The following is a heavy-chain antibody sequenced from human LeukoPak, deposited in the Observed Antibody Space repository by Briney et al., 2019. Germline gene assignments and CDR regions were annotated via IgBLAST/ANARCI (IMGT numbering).Heavy chain of an antibody. J-gene: IGHJ3*02. CDR2: IIPIFGTA. CDR3: ARDIGYCSGGSCADDAFDI. V-gene: IGHV1-69*13. D-gene: IGHD2-15*01. CDR1: GGTFSSYA. Sequence: GASVKVSCRASGGTFSSYAISWVRQAPGQGLEWMGGIIPIFGTANYAQKFQGRVTITADESTSTAYMELSSLRSEDTAVYYCARDIGYCSGGSCADDAFDIWGQGTMVTVSS.